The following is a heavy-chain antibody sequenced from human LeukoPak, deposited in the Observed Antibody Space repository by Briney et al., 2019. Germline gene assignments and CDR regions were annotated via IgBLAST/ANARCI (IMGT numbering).Heavy chain of an antibody. CDR1: GFTFDDYA. J-gene: IGHJ4*02. D-gene: IGHD6-19*01. V-gene: IGHV3-9*01. CDR3: AKDYLRSGWYGGGFASFDY. CDR2: ISWNSGSI. Sequence: PGGSLRLSCAASGFTFDDYAMHWVRQAPGKGLEWVSGISWNSGSIGYADSVKGRFTISRDNAKNSLYLQMNSLRAEDTALYYCAKDYLRSGWYGGGFASFDYWGQGTLVTVSS.